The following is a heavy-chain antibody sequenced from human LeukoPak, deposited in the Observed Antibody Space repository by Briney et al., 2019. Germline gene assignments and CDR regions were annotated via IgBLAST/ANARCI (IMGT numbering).Heavy chain of an antibody. D-gene: IGHD2-15*01. J-gene: IGHJ5*02. Sequence: PGGSLRLSCAASGFTSRNNGMHWVRQAPGKGLEWIAFIQNDESRKDYADSEKGRFAISRDSSKNTVFLQINSLRPDDTTPYYCAKENLRLTIGGGIWFDPWGERTLVTVSS. CDR1: GFTSRNNG. CDR3: AKENLRLTIGGGIWFDP. V-gene: IGHV3-30*02. CDR2: IQNDESRK.